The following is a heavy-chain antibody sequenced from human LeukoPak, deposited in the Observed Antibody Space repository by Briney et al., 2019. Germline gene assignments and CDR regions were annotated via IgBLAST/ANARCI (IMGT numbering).Heavy chain of an antibody. Sequence: SETLSLTCTVSGGSISSSSYYWGWIRQPPGKGLEWIGSIYYSGSTYYNPSLKSRVTISVDTSKNQFSLKLSSVTAADTAVYYCAKTSFWDGSGHYYYMDVWGKGTSVTVSS. CDR2: IYYSGST. V-gene: IGHV4-39*01. J-gene: IGHJ6*03. D-gene: IGHD3-3*01. CDR3: AKTSFWDGSGHYYYMDV. CDR1: GGSISSSSYY.